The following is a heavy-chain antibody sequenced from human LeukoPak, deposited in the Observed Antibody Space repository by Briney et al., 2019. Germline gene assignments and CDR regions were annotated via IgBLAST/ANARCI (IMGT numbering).Heavy chain of an antibody. CDR2: INAGNGNT. CDR1: GCTFTSYT. J-gene: IGHJ5*02. Sequence: ASVKVSCKASGCTFTSYTMHWVRQAPGQRLEWMGWINAGNGNTKYSQKFRGRVTITRDTSASTAYMELSSLRSEDTAVYYCARDRSTMVRGVINKHNWFDPWGQGTLVTVSS. D-gene: IGHD3-10*01. CDR3: ARDRSTMVRGVINKHNWFDP. V-gene: IGHV1-3*01.